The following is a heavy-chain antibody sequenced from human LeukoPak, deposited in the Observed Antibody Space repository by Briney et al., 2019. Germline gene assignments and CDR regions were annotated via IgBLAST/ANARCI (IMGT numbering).Heavy chain of an antibody. D-gene: IGHD2-21*01. CDR2: IWYDGSNK. J-gene: IGHJ4*02. V-gene: IGHV3-33*01. CDR1: GFSSSSDV. CDR3: ARRRGYYFDY. Sequence: PGRSLRLSCAASGFSSSSDVMHWVRQAPGKGLEWVAVIWYDGSNKYYADSVKGRFTISRDNSKNTLYLQVNSLRAEDTAVYYCARRRGYYFDYWGQGTLVTVSS.